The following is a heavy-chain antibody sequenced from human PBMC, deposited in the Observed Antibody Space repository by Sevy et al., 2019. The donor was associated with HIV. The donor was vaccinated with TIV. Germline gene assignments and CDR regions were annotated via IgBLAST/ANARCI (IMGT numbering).Heavy chain of an antibody. CDR2: DNSDGSST. J-gene: IGHJ4*02. D-gene: IGHD6-13*01. Sequence: GGSLRLSCAASGFTFSSYWMHWVRQAPGKGLVWVSHDNSDGSSTSYADSVKGRFTISRDNAKNTLYLQMNSLRAEDTAVYYCARGAAAGTFDYWGQGTLVTVSS. CDR3: ARGAAAGTFDY. V-gene: IGHV3-74*01. CDR1: GFTFSSYW.